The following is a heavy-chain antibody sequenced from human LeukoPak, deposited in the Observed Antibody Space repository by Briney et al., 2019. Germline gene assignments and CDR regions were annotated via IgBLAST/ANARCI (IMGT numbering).Heavy chain of an antibody. J-gene: IGHJ4*02. Sequence: RAGGSLRLSCAASGFSFEDNGMSWVRQAPGKGLEWVSGINWNGETTGYVDSVKGRFTISRDNVKNSLYLQMNSLRAEDTALYYCATHSYYYGSGSYPHYLDYWGQGTLVTVSS. CDR1: GFSFEDNG. CDR2: INWNGETT. V-gene: IGHV3-20*04. CDR3: ATHSYYYGSGSYPHYLDY. D-gene: IGHD3-10*01.